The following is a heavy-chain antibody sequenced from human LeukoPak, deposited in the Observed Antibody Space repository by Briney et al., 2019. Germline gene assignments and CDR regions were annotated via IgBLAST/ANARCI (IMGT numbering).Heavy chain of an antibody. J-gene: IGHJ4*02. CDR1: GYTFTSYD. CDR3: ARDFANHWYCGGDCYTLDY. CDR2: INPNSGGT. Sequence: ASVKVSCKASGYTFTSYDINWVRQAPGQGLEWMGWINPNSGGTNYAQKFQGRVTMTRDTSISTAYMELSGLRSDDTAVYYCARDFANHWYCGGDCYTLDYWGQGTLVTVSS. D-gene: IGHD2-21*02. V-gene: IGHV1-2*02.